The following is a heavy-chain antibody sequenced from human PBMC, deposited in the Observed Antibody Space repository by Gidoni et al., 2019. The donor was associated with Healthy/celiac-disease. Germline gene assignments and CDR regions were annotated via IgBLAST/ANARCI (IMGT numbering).Heavy chain of an antibody. CDR2: ISYDGSNK. Sequence: QVQLVESGGGVVQPGRSLRLSCAASGFTFSSYAMHWVRQAPGKGLEWVAVISYDGSNKYYADSVKGRFTISRDNSKNTLYLQMNSLRAEDTAVYYCARDGKWEYDYYYYMDVWGKGTTVTVSS. CDR3: ARDGKWEYDYYYYMDV. V-gene: IGHV3-30-3*01. J-gene: IGHJ6*03. CDR1: GFTFSSYA. D-gene: IGHD1-26*01.